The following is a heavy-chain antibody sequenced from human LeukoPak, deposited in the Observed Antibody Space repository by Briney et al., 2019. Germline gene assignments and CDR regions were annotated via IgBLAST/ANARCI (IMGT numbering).Heavy chain of an antibody. CDR1: GGSISSYY. J-gene: IGHJ4*02. CDR3: ARVEWSYFDY. Sequence: KPSETLSLTCTVSGGSISSYYWSWIRPPPGKGLEWSGYVYYSGSTNDSPSLKSRVTISIDTSKNQFSLKVSSVTAADTAVYYCARVEWSYFDYWGQGTLVTVSS. D-gene: IGHD3-3*01. CDR2: VYYSGST. V-gene: IGHV4-59*01.